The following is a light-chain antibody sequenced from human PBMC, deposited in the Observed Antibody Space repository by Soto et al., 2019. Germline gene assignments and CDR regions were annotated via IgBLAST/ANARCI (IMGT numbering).Light chain of an antibody. CDR2: VAS. CDR1: QSVSSN. Sequence: EIVMTHAPATPSVSPGERATLSCRASQSVSSNLAGYQQNPGQAPRLLIYVASTRATGIPARFSGSGSGTEFTLTISSLQSEDFAVYYCQQYNNWWTFGQGTKVDIK. V-gene: IGKV3-15*01. J-gene: IGKJ1*01. CDR3: QQYNNWWT.